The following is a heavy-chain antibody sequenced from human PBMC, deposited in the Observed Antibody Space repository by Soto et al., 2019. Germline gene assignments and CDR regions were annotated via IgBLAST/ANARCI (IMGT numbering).Heavy chain of an antibody. V-gene: IGHV3-30-3*01. J-gene: IGHJ4*02. D-gene: IGHD2-2*01. CDR1: VFTFSSYA. Sequence: WVLRLSCAASVFTFSSYAMHWVRQAPGKGLEWVAVISYDGSNKYYADSVKGRFTISRDNSKNALYLQMNSLRADDTAVYYCARGPSSLTRFDYWGQGTLVTVS. CDR3: ARGPSSLTRFDY. CDR2: ISYDGSNK.